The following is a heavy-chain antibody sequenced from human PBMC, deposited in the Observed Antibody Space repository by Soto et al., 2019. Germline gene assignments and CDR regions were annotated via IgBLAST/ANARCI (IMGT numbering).Heavy chain of an antibody. CDR3: ARHIGVTGTRGFDY. D-gene: IGHD6-19*01. Sequence: QVQLQQSGPGLVKPSETLSPTCAVSGASINDNNWWSWVRQTPGKGLEWIGEVVHWGTTNYNPSLRSRVTISMDNPNNQISLTLSSVTAADSALYYCARHIGVTGTRGFDYWGQGTLVTVSS. CDR2: VVHWGTT. CDR1: GASINDNNW. V-gene: IGHV4-4*02. J-gene: IGHJ4*02.